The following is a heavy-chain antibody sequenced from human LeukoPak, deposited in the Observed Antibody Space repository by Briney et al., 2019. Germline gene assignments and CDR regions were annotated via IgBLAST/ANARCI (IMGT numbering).Heavy chain of an antibody. CDR1: GGSISSGGYY. CDR2: IYYSGST. Sequence: SETLSLTCTVSGGSISSGGYYWSWIRQHPGKGLEWIGYIYYSGSTYYNPSLKSRVTISVDTSKNQFSLKLSSVTAADTAVYYCAIMHGYYDGSGYWVQWGQGTLVTVSS. D-gene: IGHD3-22*01. J-gene: IGHJ4*02. V-gene: IGHV4-31*03. CDR3: AIMHGYYDGSGYWVQ.